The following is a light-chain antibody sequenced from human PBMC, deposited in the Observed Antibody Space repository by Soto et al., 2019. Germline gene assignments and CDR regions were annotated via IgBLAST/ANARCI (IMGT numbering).Light chain of an antibody. J-gene: IGKJ1*01. Sequence: ETVMTQSPATLSVSPGERATLSCRASQSVSSKLAWYQQKPGQAPRLLIYGASTRATGIPARFSGSGSGTEFTLSISSLQSEDFAVYYCQQYNKWPRTFGQGTKMEIK. CDR1: QSVSSK. V-gene: IGKV3-15*01. CDR2: GAS. CDR3: QQYNKWPRT.